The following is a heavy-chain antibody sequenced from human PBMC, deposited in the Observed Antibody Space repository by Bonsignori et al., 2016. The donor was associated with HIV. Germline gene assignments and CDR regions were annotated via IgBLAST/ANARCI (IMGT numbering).Heavy chain of an antibody. J-gene: IGHJ2*01. CDR2: VRHSGHS. CDR3: ARDINLHWGGPPWYFDL. D-gene: IGHD3-16*01. Sequence: QVVLQESGPGLVKPSETLSLTCVVSADSIISEHYWAWVRQPPGKGLEWIASVRHSGHSNYNPSLRSRVTISVDTSKNQFSLKMTSFTAADTALYFCARDINLHWGGPPWYFDLWGRGTLVTVSS. CDR1: ADSIISEHY. V-gene: IGHV4-38-2*02.